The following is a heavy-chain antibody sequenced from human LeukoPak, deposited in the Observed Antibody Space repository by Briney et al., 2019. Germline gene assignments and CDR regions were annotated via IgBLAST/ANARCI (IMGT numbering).Heavy chain of an antibody. CDR1: GLTVSNYW. CDR3: ATDRGFYGSGSYGPLDY. CDR2: ISSSSSYI. V-gene: IGHV3-21*06. D-gene: IGHD3-10*01. Sequence: GGSLRLSCAAAGLTVSNYWMSWVRQAPGKGLVWVSSISSSSSYIYYADSVKGRFTISRDNSKNTLYLQMNSLRVEDTAMYYCATDRGFYGSGSYGPLDYWGQGTLVTVSS. J-gene: IGHJ4*02.